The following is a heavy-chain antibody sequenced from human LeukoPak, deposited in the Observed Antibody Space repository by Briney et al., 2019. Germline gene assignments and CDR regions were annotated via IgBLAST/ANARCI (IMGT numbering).Heavy chain of an antibody. V-gene: IGHV4-4*08. D-gene: IGHD1-14*01. CDR1: GGSISSYY. Sequence: PSETLSLTCTVSGGSISSYYWSWIRQPPGKGLEWIGRVFTSGSTDYNPSFKSRVTISVDTSKKQVSLRLSSVTAADTAVYYCARDLPGQYGFDIWGQGTMVTVSS. CDR3: ARDLPGQYGFDI. CDR2: VFTSGST. J-gene: IGHJ3*02.